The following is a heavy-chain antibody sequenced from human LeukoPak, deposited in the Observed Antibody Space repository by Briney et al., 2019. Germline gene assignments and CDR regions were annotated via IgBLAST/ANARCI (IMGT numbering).Heavy chain of an antibody. CDR1: GYTFTGYY. V-gene: IGHV1-2*02. J-gene: IGHJ5*02. Sequence: AASVTVSCKASGYTFTGYYMHWVRQAPGQGLEWMGWINPNSGGTNYAQKFQGRVTMTRDTSISTAYMELSRLRSDDTAVYYCARDQRGSSSWYRYWFDPWGQGTLVTVSS. CDR2: INPNSGGT. D-gene: IGHD6-13*01. CDR3: ARDQRGSSSWYRYWFDP.